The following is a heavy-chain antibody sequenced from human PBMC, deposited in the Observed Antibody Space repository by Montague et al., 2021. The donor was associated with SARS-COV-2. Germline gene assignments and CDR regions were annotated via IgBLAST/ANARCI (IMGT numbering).Heavy chain of an antibody. CDR2: IHPYGDI. V-gene: IGHV4-4*07. CDR3: AIGGDSAKCGI. CDR1: GDSVTERY. Sequence: SETLSLTCTVSGDSVTERYLNWVRQAAGMGLEWIGFIHPYGDIHYNASLKSRVILSRDASKNQFSLTLTSVTAADTAVYYCAIGGDSAKCGIWGRGTLVTVSS. D-gene: IGHD2-21*01. J-gene: IGHJ3*02.